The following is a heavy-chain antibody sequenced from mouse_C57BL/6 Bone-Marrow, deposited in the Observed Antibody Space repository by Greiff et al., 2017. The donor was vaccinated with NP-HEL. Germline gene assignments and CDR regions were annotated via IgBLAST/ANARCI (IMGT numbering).Heavy chain of an antibody. J-gene: IGHJ1*03. Sequence: QVQLQQSGAELVKPGASVKLSCKASGYTFTEYTIHWVKQRPGQGLEWIGWFYPGSGSIKYNEKFKDKATLTADKSSSTVYMDLSRLTSEDSAVYCCARDGYYVSSSYGYVDVGGTGTTVTVSS. V-gene: IGHV1-62-2*01. CDR3: ARDGYYVSSSYGYVDV. CDR1: GYTFTEYT. CDR2: FYPGSGSI. D-gene: IGHD1-1*01.